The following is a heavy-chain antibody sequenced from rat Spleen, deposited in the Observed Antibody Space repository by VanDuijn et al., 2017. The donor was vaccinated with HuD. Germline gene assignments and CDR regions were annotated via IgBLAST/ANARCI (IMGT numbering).Heavy chain of an antibody. V-gene: IGHV6-21*01. CDR2: IRNKANNYAT. J-gene: IGHJ2*01. Sequence: EVKLEESGGGLVQPGMSVKLSCAASGFTFTDYWMKWVRQAPGKGLEWVAEIRNKANNYATYYGKSVKGRFTISRDDSKSMVYLQVNSIRSEDTGIYYCTRGSSPLFDYWGQGVMVTVSS. CDR1: GFTFTDYW. D-gene: IGHD1-2*01. CDR3: TRGSSPLFDY.